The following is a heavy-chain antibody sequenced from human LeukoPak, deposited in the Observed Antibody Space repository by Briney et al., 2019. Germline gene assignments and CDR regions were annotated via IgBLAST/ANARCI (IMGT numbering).Heavy chain of an antibody. CDR3: VRDFSLTRLERPFDY. CDR2: IKRDGGEK. D-gene: IGHD1-1*01. V-gene: IGHV3-7*05. J-gene: IGHJ4*02. CDR1: GFTFSIYW. Sequence: GGSLRLSCAASGFTFSIYWMTWVRQAPGKGLEWVANIKRDGGEKYYVDSVKGRFTISRDDAKNSLYLQMNSLRAEDTAVYYCVRDFSLTRLERPFDYWGQGTLVTVSS.